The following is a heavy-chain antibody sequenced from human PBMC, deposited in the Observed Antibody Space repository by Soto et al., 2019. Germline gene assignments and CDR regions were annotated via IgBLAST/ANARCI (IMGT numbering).Heavy chain of an antibody. Sequence: PGGSLRLSCAASGFTFSSYCMHWVRQAPGKGLEWVAVIWYDGSNKYYADSVKGGFTISRDNSKNTLYLQMNSLRAEDTAVYYCASVDVGGDYEVSDGDAFDIWGQGTMVTVSS. CDR2: IWYDGSNK. CDR1: GFTFSSYC. J-gene: IGHJ3*02. CDR3: ASVDVGGDYEVSDGDAFDI. D-gene: IGHD4-17*01. V-gene: IGHV3-33*01.